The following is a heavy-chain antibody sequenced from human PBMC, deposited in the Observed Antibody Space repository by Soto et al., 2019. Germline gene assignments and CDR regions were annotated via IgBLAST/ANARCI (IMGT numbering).Heavy chain of an antibody. D-gene: IGHD6-19*01. J-gene: IGHJ4*02. CDR3: ARNPQYNSGWYFDY. CDR2: IWYDGSNK. V-gene: IGHV3-33*01. Sequence: QVQLVESGGGVVQPGRSLRLSCAASGFTFSSYAIHWVRQAPGKGLEWVAVIWYDGSNKYYADSVKGRFTISRDNSKKTVYLQMNSLKAEDTAVYYCARNPQYNSGWYFDYWGQGTLVTVSS. CDR1: GFTFSSYA.